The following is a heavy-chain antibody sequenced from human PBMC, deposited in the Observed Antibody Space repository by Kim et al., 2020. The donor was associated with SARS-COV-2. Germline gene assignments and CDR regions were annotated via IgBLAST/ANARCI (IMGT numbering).Heavy chain of an antibody. CDR1: GFIFSNSA. Sequence: GGSLRLSCEASGFIFSNSAMHWVRQAPGKGLQWVAVMSYDGRDTDSADFVKGRFTISRDNSKNTLYLQMNSLRVEDTAVYYCARDFLGYDQDYYGMDVWGQGTTVTVSS. CDR3: ARDFLGYDQDYYGMDV. J-gene: IGHJ6*02. V-gene: IGHV3-30*04. CDR2: MSYDGRDT. D-gene: IGHD1-1*01.